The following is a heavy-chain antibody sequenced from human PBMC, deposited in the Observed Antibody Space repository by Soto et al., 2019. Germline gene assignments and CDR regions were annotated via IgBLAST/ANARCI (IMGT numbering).Heavy chain of an antibody. CDR1: GFTFSSYA. D-gene: IGHD2-15*01. V-gene: IGHV3-23*01. CDR3: AKSGLYGCSGGRCYIDDY. J-gene: IGHJ4*02. Sequence: GGSLRLSCAASGFTFSSYAMSWVRQAPGKGLEWVSGISVSGGSTYYADSVKGRFTISRDNSKNTLYLQMNSLGAEDTAEYYCAKSGLYGCSGGRCYIDDYWGQGTLVTVSS. CDR2: ISVSGGST.